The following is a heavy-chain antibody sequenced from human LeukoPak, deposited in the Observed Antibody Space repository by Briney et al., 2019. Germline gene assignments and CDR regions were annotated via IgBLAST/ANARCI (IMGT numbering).Heavy chain of an antibody. CDR2: INHSGST. J-gene: IGHJ4*02. CDR3: ARVAAAGTIDY. Sequence: SETLSLTCAVYGGSFSGYYWSWIRQPPGKGLEWIGEINHSGSTNYNPSLKSRVTISVDTSKNQFSLKLSSVTAADTAVYYCARVAAAGTIDYWGQGTLVTVSS. CDR1: GGSFSGYY. V-gene: IGHV4-34*01. D-gene: IGHD6-13*01.